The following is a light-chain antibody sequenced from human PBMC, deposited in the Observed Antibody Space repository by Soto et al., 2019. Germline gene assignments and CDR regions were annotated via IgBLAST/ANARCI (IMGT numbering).Light chain of an antibody. CDR2: EVS. CDR3: SSYTSSTTWV. V-gene: IGLV2-14*01. J-gene: IGLJ3*02. Sequence: QSVLTQPASVSGSPGQSITISCTGTSNDVGGYNFVSWYQQHPGKAPKLMMYEVSNRPSGVSNRFSGSKSGNTASLTISGLQAEDEADYYCSSYTSSTTWVFGGGTKVTVL. CDR1: SNDVGGYNF.